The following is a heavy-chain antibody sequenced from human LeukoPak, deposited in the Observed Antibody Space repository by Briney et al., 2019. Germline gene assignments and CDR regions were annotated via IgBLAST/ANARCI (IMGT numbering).Heavy chain of an antibody. CDR3: ARGRLVRQYFQH. CDR1: GGSFSGYY. J-gene: IGHJ1*01. V-gene: IGHV4-34*01. D-gene: IGHD6-19*01. Sequence: SETLSLTCAVYGGSFSGYYWSWIRQPPGKGLEWIGEINHSGSTNYNPSLKSRVTISVDTSRNQFSLKLSSVTAADTAVYYCARGRLVRQYFQHWGQGTLVTVSS. CDR2: INHSGST.